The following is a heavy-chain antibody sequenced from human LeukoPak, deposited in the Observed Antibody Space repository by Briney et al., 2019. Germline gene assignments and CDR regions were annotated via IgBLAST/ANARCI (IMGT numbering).Heavy chain of an antibody. CDR3: AGGGTYYYDSPDHYYYMDV. Sequence: SVKVSCKASGGPFSSYAISWVRQAPGQGLEWVGGIIPIFGTVNYAQKFQGRVTITTDESTSPAYMERSRRTAEDTAVYYCAGGGTYYYDSPDHYYYMDVWGKGTTVTVSS. CDR2: IIPIFGTV. J-gene: IGHJ6*03. CDR1: GGPFSSYA. V-gene: IGHV1-69*05. D-gene: IGHD3-22*01.